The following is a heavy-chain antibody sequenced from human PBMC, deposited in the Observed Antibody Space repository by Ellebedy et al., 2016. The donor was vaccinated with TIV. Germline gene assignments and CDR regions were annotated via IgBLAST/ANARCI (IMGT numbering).Heavy chain of an antibody. J-gene: IGHJ6*02. Sequence: KVSCKGSGYSFTSYWIGWARKMPGKGLEWMGIIYPGDSDTRYSPSFQGQVTISADKSISTAYLQWGSLKASDTAMYYCARRGEYYYYGMDVWGQGTTVTVSS. D-gene: IGHD3-16*01. CDR3: ARRGEYYYYGMDV. CDR1: GYSFTSYW. CDR2: IYPGDSDT. V-gene: IGHV5-51*01.